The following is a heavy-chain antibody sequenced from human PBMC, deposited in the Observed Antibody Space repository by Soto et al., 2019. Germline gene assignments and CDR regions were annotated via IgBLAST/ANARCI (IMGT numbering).Heavy chain of an antibody. CDR2: IIPILGIA. J-gene: IGHJ3*02. CDR1: GGTFSSYT. CDR3: ASLPVADGAFDI. V-gene: IGHV1-69*02. Sequence: QVQLVQSGAEVKKPGSSVKVSCKASGGTFSSYTISWVRQAPGQGLEWMGRIIPILGIAKYAQKFQGRVTITADKSTSTAYMELSSLRSEDTAVYYCASLPVADGAFDIWGQGTMVTVSS. D-gene: IGHD6-19*01.